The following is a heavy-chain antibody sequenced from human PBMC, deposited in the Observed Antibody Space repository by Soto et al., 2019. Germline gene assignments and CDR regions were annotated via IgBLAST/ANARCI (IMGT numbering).Heavy chain of an antibody. Sequence: PAETLSLTCTVSGASISGYYWSWIRKSAGKGLEWIGRIYATGTTDYNPSLKSRVMMSVDTSKKQFSLKLRSVTAADTAVYYCVRDGTKTLRDWFDPWGQGISVTVSS. D-gene: IGHD1-1*01. J-gene: IGHJ5*02. V-gene: IGHV4-4*07. CDR1: GASISGYY. CDR2: IYATGTT. CDR3: VRDGTKTLRDWFDP.